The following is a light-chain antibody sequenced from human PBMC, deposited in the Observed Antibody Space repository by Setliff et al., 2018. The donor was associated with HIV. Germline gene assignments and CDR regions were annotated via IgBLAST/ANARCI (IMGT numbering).Light chain of an antibody. CDR2: DVS. V-gene: IGLV2-11*01. J-gene: IGLJ1*01. CDR1: SRDIGAYNY. CDR3: SSYAGTFTLYA. Sequence: QSALTQPRSVSGSPGQSVTISCTGTSRDIGAYNYVSWYQQHPDKAPKLIIYDVSRRPSGVPDRFSVSKSGNTASLTISGLQAEDEADYYCSSYAGTFTLYALGTGTKVTVL.